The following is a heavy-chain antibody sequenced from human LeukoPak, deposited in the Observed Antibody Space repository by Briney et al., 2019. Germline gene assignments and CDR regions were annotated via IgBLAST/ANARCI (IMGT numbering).Heavy chain of an antibody. D-gene: IGHD3-10*01. V-gene: IGHV4-39*07. Sequence: SETLSLTCTVSGGSISSGGYYWSWIRQPPGKGLEWIGEINHSGSTNYNPSLKSRVIISVDTSKNQFSLKLSSVTAADTAVYYCARGGITMVRGVIDYWGQGTLVTVSS. CDR1: GGSISSGGYY. J-gene: IGHJ4*02. CDR3: ARGGITMVRGVIDY. CDR2: INHSGST.